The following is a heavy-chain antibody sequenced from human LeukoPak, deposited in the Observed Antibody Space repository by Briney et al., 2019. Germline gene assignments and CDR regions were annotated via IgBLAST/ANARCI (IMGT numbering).Heavy chain of an antibody. Sequence: AASVKVSCKASGYTFNAHGITWVRQAPGQGLEWMGWISGTSGNTDYSEKFQGRVTLTTDTSTSTAYMELRSLTSDDTGVYYCARSQCSGSTSCYWFFYFDPWRQGTLVTISS. CDR3: ARSQCSGSTSCYWFFYFDP. CDR2: ISGTSGNT. V-gene: IGHV1-18*04. CDR1: GYTFNAHG. J-gene: IGHJ4*02. D-gene: IGHD3-10*02.